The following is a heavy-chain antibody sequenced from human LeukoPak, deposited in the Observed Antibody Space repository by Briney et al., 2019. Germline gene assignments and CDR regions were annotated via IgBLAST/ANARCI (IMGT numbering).Heavy chain of an antibody. V-gene: IGHV3-7*01. CDR3: ARDMGSGPSVSVVTLFDY. D-gene: IGHD2-21*02. CDR1: GSTFSSYW. CDR2: IKQDGSEK. Sequence: GGSLRLSCAASGSTFSSYWMSWVRQAPGKGLEWVANIKQDGSEKYYVDSVKGRFTISRDNAKNSLYLQMNSLRAEDTAVYYCARDMGSGPSVSVVTLFDYWGQGTLVTVSS. J-gene: IGHJ4*02.